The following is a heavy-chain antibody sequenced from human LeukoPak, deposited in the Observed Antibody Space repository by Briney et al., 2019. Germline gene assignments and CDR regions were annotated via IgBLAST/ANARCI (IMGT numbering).Heavy chain of an antibody. J-gene: IGHJ6*03. CDR3: ARGVYNYYYMDV. V-gene: IGHV4-59*11. CDR1: DASMSSHY. Sequence: PSENLSLTCTVSDASMSSHYWIWVRQPPGRGLEWIGYVFSTGDTTYSPSLKSRVTISVDMSENQFSLKLNSVTAADTAVYYCARGVYNYYYMDVWGRGATVTVSS. CDR2: VFSTGDT.